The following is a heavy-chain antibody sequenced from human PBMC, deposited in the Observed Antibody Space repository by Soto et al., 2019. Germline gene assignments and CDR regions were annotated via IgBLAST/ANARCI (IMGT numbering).Heavy chain of an antibody. Sequence: SSVKIVCKASGGAYSSYAISWVRQAPGQGLDWMVGIIPIFGTANYAQKFQVRVTITADKSTSTAYLELSSLRPEATAVYYCARDCSSTSCDSHYSYYYGMDVWGKGTTVVFCS. D-gene: IGHD2-2*01. J-gene: IGHJ6*04. CDR2: IIPIFGTA. CDR3: ARDCSSTSCDSHYSYYYGMDV. V-gene: IGHV1-69*06. CDR1: GGAYSSYA.